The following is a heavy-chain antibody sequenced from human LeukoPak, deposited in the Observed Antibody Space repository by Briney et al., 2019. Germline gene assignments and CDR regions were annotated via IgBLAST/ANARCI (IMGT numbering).Heavy chain of an antibody. J-gene: IGHJ4*02. Sequence: PGGSLRLSCAVSGFTFSSYTMTWIRQAPGKGLEWVSAITGSGGGTYLADSVKGRFTISRDNSKNTLYLHMNSLRADDTAVYYCAKEPPYCGGDCYFLLDYWGQGALVTVSS. CDR3: AKEPPYCGGDCYFLLDY. D-gene: IGHD2-21*02. V-gene: IGHV3-23*01. CDR2: ITGSGGGT. CDR1: GFTFSSYT.